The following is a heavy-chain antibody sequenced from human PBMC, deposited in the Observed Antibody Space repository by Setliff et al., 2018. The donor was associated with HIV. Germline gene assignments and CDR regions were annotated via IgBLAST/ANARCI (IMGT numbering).Heavy chain of an antibody. J-gene: IGHJ1*01. D-gene: IGHD3-10*01. CDR2: ISRDGGST. V-gene: IGHV3-43*01. CDR3: AQAQTSVSGSYYQYLQH. CDR1: GFTFDDYT. Sequence: GGFLRLSCAASGFTFDDYTMHWVRQAPGKGLEWVSLISRDGGSTYYADSVKGRFTISRDNSKNTLYLRMNSLRAEDTAVYYCAQAQTSVSGSYYQYLQHWGQGTLVTVSS.